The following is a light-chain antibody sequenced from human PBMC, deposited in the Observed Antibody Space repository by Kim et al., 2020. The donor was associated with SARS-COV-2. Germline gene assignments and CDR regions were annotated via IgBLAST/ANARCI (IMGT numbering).Light chain of an antibody. CDR1: QSVRNNY. CDR3: QHYDNSVS. J-gene: IGKJ4*01. Sequence: SPGERATLSCRASQSVRNNYLAWYQQKPGQAPRVLIYDASRRATGIPDRFSGSGSGTDFTLTISRLEPEDFAVYYCQHYDNSVSFGGGTKVDIK. V-gene: IGKV3-20*01. CDR2: DAS.